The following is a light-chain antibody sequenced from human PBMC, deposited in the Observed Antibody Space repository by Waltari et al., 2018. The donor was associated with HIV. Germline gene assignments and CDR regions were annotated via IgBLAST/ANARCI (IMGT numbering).Light chain of an antibody. CDR1: DTVVSNY. Sequence: DIVLTQSPGTLSLSPGERATLPCTASDTVVSNYLAWYRQTPGQAPSLLIYAASRRATGTPDRFSASGSGTDFTLTISRLEPEDFAVYYCHQYGSSPRTFGQGTKVEI. J-gene: IGKJ1*01. V-gene: IGKV3-20*01. CDR2: AAS. CDR3: HQYGSSPRT.